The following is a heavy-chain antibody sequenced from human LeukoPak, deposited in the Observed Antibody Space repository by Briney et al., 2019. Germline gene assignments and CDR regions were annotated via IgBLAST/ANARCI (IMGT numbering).Heavy chain of an antibody. D-gene: IGHD5-24*01. Sequence: PSQTLSLTCTVSGGSISSGNYFWNWIPQAAGKGLEWIGRIYTSGSTNYNRSLKSRVTISVDTSKNQFSLKLSSVTAADTAVYYCARGGRDGYNYRGDFDYWGQGTLVTVSS. CDR1: GGSISSGNYF. J-gene: IGHJ4*02. CDR3: ARGGRDGYNYRGDFDY. CDR2: IYTSGST. V-gene: IGHV4-61*02.